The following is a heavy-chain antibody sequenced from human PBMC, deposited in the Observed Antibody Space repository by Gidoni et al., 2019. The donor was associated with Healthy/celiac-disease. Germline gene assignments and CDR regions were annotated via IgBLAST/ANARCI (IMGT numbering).Heavy chain of an antibody. CDR2: INHSGST. Sequence: LEWIGEINHSGSTNYNPSLKSRVTISVDTSKNQFSLKLSSVTAADTAVYYCARGAFRKWLLPYWYFDLWGRGTLVTVSS. CDR3: ARGAFRKWLLPYWYFDL. V-gene: IGHV4-34*01. J-gene: IGHJ2*01. D-gene: IGHD3-22*01.